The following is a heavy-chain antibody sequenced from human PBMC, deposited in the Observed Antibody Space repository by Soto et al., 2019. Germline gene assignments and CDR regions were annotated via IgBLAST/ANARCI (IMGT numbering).Heavy chain of an antibody. CDR2: ISSTTHYI. J-gene: IGHJ4*02. Sequence: PGGSLRLSCAASGFTFTRYSMNWVRQAPGKGLEWVSSISSTTHYIYYADSMRGRFTNYRDNAKNAVYLEMNSLRAEDTAVYYCARESEDLTSNFDYWGQGTLVTVSS. CDR3: ARESEDLTSNFDY. CDR1: GFTFTRYS. V-gene: IGHV3-21*06.